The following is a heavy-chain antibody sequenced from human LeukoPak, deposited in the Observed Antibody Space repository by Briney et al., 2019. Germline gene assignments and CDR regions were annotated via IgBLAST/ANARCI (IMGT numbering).Heavy chain of an antibody. D-gene: IGHD1-1*01. Sequence: PSETLSLTCAVYGGSFSGYYWSWIRQPPGKGLEWIGEINHSGSTNYNPSLKSRVTISVDTSKNQFSLKLTSVTAADTAVYYCARGPARNPRTRMPDGFDIWGQGTMVTVSS. J-gene: IGHJ3*02. CDR3: ARGPARNPRTRMPDGFDI. CDR1: GGSFSGYY. V-gene: IGHV4-34*01. CDR2: INHSGST.